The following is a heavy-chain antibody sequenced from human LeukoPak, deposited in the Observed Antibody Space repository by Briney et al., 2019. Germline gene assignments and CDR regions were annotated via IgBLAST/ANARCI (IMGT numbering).Heavy chain of an antibody. D-gene: IGHD1-26*01. Sequence: GGSLRLSCAASGFTFSSYSMNWVRQAPGKGLEWVSSISSSSSYIYYADSVKGRFTISRDNAKNSLYLQMNSLRAEDTAVYYCARGTISVGATTEKYNWFDPWRQRTLVTVSS. V-gene: IGHV3-21*01. J-gene: IGHJ5*02. CDR3: ARGTISVGATTEKYNWFDP. CDR1: GFTFSSYS. CDR2: ISSSSSYI.